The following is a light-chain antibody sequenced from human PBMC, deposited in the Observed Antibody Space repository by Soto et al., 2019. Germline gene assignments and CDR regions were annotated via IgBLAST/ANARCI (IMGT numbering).Light chain of an antibody. CDR2: GAS. CDR1: LSISNN. J-gene: IGKJ4*01. V-gene: IGKV3-15*01. Sequence: EIVLTQSPATLSVSPGERATLSCRASLSISNNLAWYQQQPGQAPRLLIYGASTRATGIPGRFRGSGSGTEFILTISRLQSEDFAVYYCQQFNDWPLIFGGGTKVEMK. CDR3: QQFNDWPLI.